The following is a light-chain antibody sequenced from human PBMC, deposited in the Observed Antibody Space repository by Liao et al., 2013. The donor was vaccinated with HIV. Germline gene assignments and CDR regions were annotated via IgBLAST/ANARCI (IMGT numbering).Light chain of an antibody. V-gene: IGLV3-21*04. Sequence: SYELTQPPSVSVAPGKTARIPCGGDNIGIKNVHWYQQKAGQAPVLVIYSDSDRPSGIPERFSGSNSGNTATLTISRVEAGDEADYYCQVWDGGRDQRGIFGGGTKLTVL. CDR2: SDS. CDR1: NIGIKN. J-gene: IGLJ2*01. CDR3: QVWDGGRDQRGI.